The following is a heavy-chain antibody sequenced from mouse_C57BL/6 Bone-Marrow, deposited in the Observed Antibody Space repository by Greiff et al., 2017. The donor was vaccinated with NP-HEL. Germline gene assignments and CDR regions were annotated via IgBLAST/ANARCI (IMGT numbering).Heavy chain of an antibody. CDR3: GQIRGTRYFDY. Sequence: QVQLKESGPGILQPSQTLSLTCSFSGFSLSTSNMGIGWIRQPSGQGLEWLAHIWWNDDKYYNPFLNSRPTISKKTSNNQVFLKSTSVDTADTATYYCGQIRGTRYFDYWGQGTTLTVSS. J-gene: IGHJ2*01. D-gene: IGHD3-3*01. CDR2: IWWNDDK. CDR1: GFSLSTSNMG. V-gene: IGHV8-5*01.